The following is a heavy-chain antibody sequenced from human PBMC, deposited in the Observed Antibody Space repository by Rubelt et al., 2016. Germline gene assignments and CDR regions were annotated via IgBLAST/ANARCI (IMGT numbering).Heavy chain of an antibody. J-gene: IGHJ4*02. CDR1: GYNFAKSW. CDR2: IYPGDSDP. CDR3: ARLPQNTYYFDY. Sequence: EVQLVQSGAEVKKPGESLKISCQGSGYNFAKSWIGWVRQMSGTGLEWMGIIYPGDSDPRYNPSFRGQVTIAADKSISTAYLQWSSLKASDTAMYYCARLPQNTYYFDYWGQGALVMVSS. V-gene: IGHV5-51*03.